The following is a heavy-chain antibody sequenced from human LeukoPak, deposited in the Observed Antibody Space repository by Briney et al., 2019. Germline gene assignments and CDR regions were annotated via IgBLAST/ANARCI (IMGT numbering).Heavy chain of an antibody. V-gene: IGHV3-30*04. Sequence: GGSLRLSCAASGFTFSSYATHWVRQAPGKGLEWVAVISYDGSNKYYADSVKGRFTISRDNSKNTLYLQMNSLRAEDTAVYYCARGVVPAANPWFDPWGQGTLVTVSS. CDR2: ISYDGSNK. CDR3: ARGVVPAANPWFDP. CDR1: GFTFSSYA. J-gene: IGHJ5*02. D-gene: IGHD2-2*01.